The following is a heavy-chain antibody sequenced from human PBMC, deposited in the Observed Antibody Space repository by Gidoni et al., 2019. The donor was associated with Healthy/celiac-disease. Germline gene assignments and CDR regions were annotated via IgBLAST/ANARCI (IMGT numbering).Heavy chain of an antibody. CDR2: IWYDGSNN. J-gene: IGHJ3*02. CDR1: GFTFSSYG. V-gene: IGHV3-33*01. CDR3: ARDKYSSKPQPLWI. Sequence: QVQPVASGGGVVQPGRSLRLSCAASGFTFSSYGMHWVRQATGKGLEWVAVIWYDGSNNYYADSVKGRFTISRDNSKNTLYLQMNSLRAEDTAVYYCARDKYSSKPQPLWIWGQGTMVTVSS. D-gene: IGHD6-13*01.